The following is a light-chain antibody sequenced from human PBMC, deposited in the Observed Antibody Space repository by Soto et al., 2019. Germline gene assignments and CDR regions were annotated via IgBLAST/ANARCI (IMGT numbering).Light chain of an antibody. CDR1: QSISDN. CDR3: QQYDNWPKT. CDR2: AAS. J-gene: IGKJ1*01. Sequence: EIVMTQSPATLSVSPGERATLSCRASQSISDNLAWYQQKPGQAPRLLIYAASTRATGIPARISGSGSGTEFTLTISRLQSEDFAVYYCQQYDNWPKTFGQGT. V-gene: IGKV3-15*01.